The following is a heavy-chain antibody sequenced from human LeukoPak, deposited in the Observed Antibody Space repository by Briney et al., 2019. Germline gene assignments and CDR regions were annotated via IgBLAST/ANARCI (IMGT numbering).Heavy chain of an antibody. Sequence: PGGSLRLSCAASGFTFSTYEMHWVRQAPGKGLEWVAVISHDGNDQYYADSVKGRFTISRDSSKNALYLQMNSLRLEDTAVYYCARDRDCSRTSCFNAFDVWGQGTMAIVSS. D-gene: IGHD2-2*01. CDR3: ARDRDCSRTSCFNAFDV. V-gene: IGHV3-30*04. CDR1: GFTFSTYE. J-gene: IGHJ3*01. CDR2: ISHDGNDQ.